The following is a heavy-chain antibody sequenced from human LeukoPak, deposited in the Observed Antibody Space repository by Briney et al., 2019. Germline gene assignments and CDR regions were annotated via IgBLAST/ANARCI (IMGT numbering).Heavy chain of an antibody. V-gene: IGHV4-39*07. CDR3: ARVHPSYYFDY. J-gene: IGHJ4*02. CDR2: IYYSGST. Sequence: SETLSLTCTVSGGSISSSSYYWGWIRQPPGKGLEWIGSIYYSGSTYYNPSLKSRVTISVDTSKNQFSLKLSSVTAADTAVYYCARVHPSYYFDYWGQGTLVTVSS. CDR1: GGSISSSSYY.